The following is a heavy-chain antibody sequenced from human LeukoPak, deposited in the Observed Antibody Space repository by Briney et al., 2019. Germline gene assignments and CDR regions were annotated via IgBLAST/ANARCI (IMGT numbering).Heavy chain of an antibody. D-gene: IGHD4-23*01. CDR2: INPNSGGT. J-gene: IGHJ6*02. V-gene: IGHV1-2*04. CDR1: GYTFTTYP. CDR3: ARDKVNPYYYYGMDV. Sequence: EASVKVSCKASGYTFTTYPMNWVRQAPGQGLEWMGWINPNSGGTNYAQKFQGWVTMTRDTSISTAYMELSRLRSDDTAVYYCARDKVNPYYYYGMDVWGQGTTVTVSS.